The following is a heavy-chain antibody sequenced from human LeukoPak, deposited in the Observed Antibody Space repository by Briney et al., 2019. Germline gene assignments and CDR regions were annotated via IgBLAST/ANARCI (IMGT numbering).Heavy chain of an antibody. J-gene: IGHJ4*02. CDR3: ARMSRFSWTPYYFDY. V-gene: IGHV4-59*01. Sequence: SETLSLTCTVSGDSMNEYYWSWVRQPPGQGLEWIGYVYYSGSTTYNPFLKSRVTISIDTSKTQFSLNVSSVTAADTAVYYCARMSRFSWTPYYFDYWSQGTLVIVSS. D-gene: IGHD3/OR15-3a*01. CDR2: VYYSGST. CDR1: GDSMNEYY.